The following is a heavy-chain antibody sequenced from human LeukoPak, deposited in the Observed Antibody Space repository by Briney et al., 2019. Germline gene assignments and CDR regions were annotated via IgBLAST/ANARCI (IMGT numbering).Heavy chain of an antibody. CDR2: ISGSGGGT. J-gene: IGHJ4*02. V-gene: IGHV3-23*01. D-gene: IGHD3-10*01. CDR3: AKSLSTMVRGDPQGQYYFDY. CDR1: GFTFSSYA. Sequence: GGSLRLSCAASGFTFSSYAMSWVRQAPGKGLERVSSISGSGGGTYYVDSVKGRFTISRDNSKNTLYLQMNSLRAEDTAVYYCAKSLSTMVRGDPQGQYYFDYWGQGTLVTVSS.